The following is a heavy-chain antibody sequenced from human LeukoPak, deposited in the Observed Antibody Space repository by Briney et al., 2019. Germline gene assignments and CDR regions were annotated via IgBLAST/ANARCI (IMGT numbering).Heavy chain of an antibody. V-gene: IGHV1-2*02. Sequence: ASVKVSCKASGYTFTGYYMHWVRQAPGQGLEWMGWINPNSGGTNYAQKFQGRVTMTRDTSISTAYMELSRLRSDDTAVYYCARPASVSSGRYGMAVWGQGTTVTVSS. D-gene: IGHD6-19*01. J-gene: IGHJ6*02. CDR3: ARPASVSSGRYGMAV. CDR2: INPNSGGT. CDR1: GYTFTGYY.